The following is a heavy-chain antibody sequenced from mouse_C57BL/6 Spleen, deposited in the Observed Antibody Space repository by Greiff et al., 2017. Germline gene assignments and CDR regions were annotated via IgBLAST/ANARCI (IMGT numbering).Heavy chain of an antibody. J-gene: IGHJ3*01. CDR3: ARAETYGNYGFAY. CDR1: GYTFTDYY. CDR2: IYPGSGNT. D-gene: IGHD2-1*01. Sequence: QVQLQQSGAELVRPGASVKLSCKASGYTFTDYYINWVKQRPGQGLEWIARIYPGSGNTYYNEKFKGKATLTAEKSSSTAYMQLSSLTSEDSAVYFCARAETYGNYGFAYWGQGTLVTVSA. V-gene: IGHV1-76*01.